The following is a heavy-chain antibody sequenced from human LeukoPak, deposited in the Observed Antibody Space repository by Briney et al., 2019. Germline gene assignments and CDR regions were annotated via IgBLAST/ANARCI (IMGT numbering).Heavy chain of an antibody. Sequence: GRSLRLSCAASGFTFSSYGMHWVRQAPGKGLECLSVISYDGSGQYYADSVRGRYTISRDNSKNTLYLQMNSLRAEATAVYYCATLYGDRGDYWGQGTLVTVSS. CDR2: ISYDGSGQ. CDR3: ATLYGDRGDY. CDR1: GFTFSSYG. J-gene: IGHJ4*02. V-gene: IGHV3-30*03. D-gene: IGHD4-17*01.